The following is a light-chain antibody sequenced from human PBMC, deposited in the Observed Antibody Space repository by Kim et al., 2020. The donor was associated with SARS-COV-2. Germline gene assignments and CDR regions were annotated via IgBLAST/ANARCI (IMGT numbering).Light chain of an antibody. V-gene: IGKV1-5*03. CDR2: EAS. Sequence: SASVGDKVSITCRASQGISRSLAWYQQKPGKAPKFLIYEASSLESGVPSRFSGSGSGTEFTFTISSLQPDDSATYYCQQYSNRWTFGQGTKVDIK. J-gene: IGKJ1*01. CDR3: QQYSNRWT. CDR1: QGISRS.